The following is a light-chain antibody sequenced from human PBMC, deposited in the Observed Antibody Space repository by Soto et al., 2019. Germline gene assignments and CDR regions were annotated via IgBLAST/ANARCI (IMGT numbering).Light chain of an antibody. CDR1: SSDVGDYNS. CDR3: CSYVGSYFYV. CDR2: DVS. Sequence: QSALTQPRSVSGSPGQSVTVSCIGTSSDVGDYNSVSWYQQHPGKAPKLMIYDVSKRPSGVPDRFSGSKSGNTASLTISGLQAEDEADYYCCSYVGSYFYVFGIGTQLTVL. V-gene: IGLV2-11*01. J-gene: IGLJ7*01.